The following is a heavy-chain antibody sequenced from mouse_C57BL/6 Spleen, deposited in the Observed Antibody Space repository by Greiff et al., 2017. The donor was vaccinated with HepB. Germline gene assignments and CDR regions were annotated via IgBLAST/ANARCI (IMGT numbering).Heavy chain of an antibody. Sequence: EVQLQQSGPELVKPGASVKISCKASGYTFTDYYMNWVKQSHGKSLEWIGDINPNNGGTSYNQKFKGKATLTVDKSSSTAYMELRSLTSEDSAVYYCASGGYYVSYAMDYWGQGTSVTVSS. D-gene: IGHD2-3*01. CDR3: ASGGYYVSYAMDY. J-gene: IGHJ4*01. V-gene: IGHV1-26*01. CDR2: INPNNGGT. CDR1: GYTFTDYY.